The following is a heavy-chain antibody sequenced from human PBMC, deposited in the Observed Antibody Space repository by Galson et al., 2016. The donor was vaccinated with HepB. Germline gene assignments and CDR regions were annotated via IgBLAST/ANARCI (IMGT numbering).Heavy chain of an antibody. CDR3: SRAGLLHKDFDP. V-gene: IGHV3-48*03. Sequence: SLRLSCAASGFTFSNYEMNWVRQAPGKGLEWLSYITGGGRTKYYTASVNGRFTISRDNAKNSLHLQVDILSVEDTGVYFCSRAGLLHKDFDPWGQGTRVTVSS. D-gene: IGHD3-10*01. CDR2: ITGGGRTK. CDR1: GFTFSNYE. J-gene: IGHJ5*02.